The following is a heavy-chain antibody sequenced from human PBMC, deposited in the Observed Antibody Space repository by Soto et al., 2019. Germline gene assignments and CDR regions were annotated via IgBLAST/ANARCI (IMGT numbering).Heavy chain of an antibody. J-gene: IGHJ6*02. D-gene: IGHD3-10*01. CDR1: GFTFSSYG. V-gene: IGHV3-30*18. Sequence: QVQLVESGGGVVQPGRSLRLSCAASGFTFSSYGMHWVRQAPGKGLEWVAVISYDGSNKYYADSVKGRFTISRDNSKNTLYLQMNSLRAEDTAVYYCAKDNGWFGELPPDAMDVWGQGTTVTVSS. CDR3: AKDNGWFGELPPDAMDV. CDR2: ISYDGSNK.